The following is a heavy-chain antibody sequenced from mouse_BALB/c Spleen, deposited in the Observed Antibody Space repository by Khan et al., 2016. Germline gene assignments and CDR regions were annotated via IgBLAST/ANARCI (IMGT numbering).Heavy chain of an antibody. CDR3: ARAYYSYWYFDV. V-gene: IGHV9-1*02. Sequence: QIQLVQSGPELKKPGETVKISCKASGYTFTNYGMNWVKQAPGKGLKWMGWINTYTGEPTFAADFKGRFAFSLATSASTAYLQINNLKYEDMATYCCARAYYSYWYFDVWGAGTTVTVSS. CDR1: GYTFTNYG. CDR2: INTYTGEP. J-gene: IGHJ1*01. D-gene: IGHD2-12*01.